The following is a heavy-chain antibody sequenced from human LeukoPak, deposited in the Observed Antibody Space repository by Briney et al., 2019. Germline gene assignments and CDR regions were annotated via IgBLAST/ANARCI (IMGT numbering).Heavy chain of an antibody. CDR2: IYPHDSTT. V-gene: IGHV5-51*01. CDR3: ARRDPYSTAPLLY. CDR1: GYIFTSYW. D-gene: IGHD5-18*01. J-gene: IGHJ4*02. Sequence: GESLKISCQGSGYIFTSYWIDWERQKPGKGLEWMGIIYPHDSTTRYSPSFQGQVTISADKSISNVYLQWSSLKASDTAVYFCARRDPYSTAPLLYWGQGTLVTVSS.